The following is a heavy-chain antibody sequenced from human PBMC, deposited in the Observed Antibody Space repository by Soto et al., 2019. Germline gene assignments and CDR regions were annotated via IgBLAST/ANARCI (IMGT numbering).Heavy chain of an antibody. V-gene: IGHV1-2*02. J-gene: IGHJ4*02. Sequence: ASVKVSCKTSGYTFTGYYLNWVRQAPGRGLEWVGWINPKTGDTNNAQKFQGRVTMTTDTSISTGYMELSGLKSDDTAVYYCVTGDHLVRWGQGTRVTVSS. CDR1: GYTFTGYY. CDR2: INPKTGDT. D-gene: IGHD6-6*01. CDR3: VTGDHLVR.